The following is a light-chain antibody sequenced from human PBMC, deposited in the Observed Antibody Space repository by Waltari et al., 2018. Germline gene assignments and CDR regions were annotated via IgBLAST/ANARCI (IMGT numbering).Light chain of an antibody. J-gene: IGKJ4*01. Sequence: DIQMTQSPSSLSESVGDRVTITCQASQDISNYLNWYQQKPGKAPKLLIYDASNLETGVPSRFSGSGSGTDFTFTISSLQPEDIATYYCQQYDNLHLTFGGGTKVEIK. CDR3: QQYDNLHLT. CDR1: QDISNY. CDR2: DAS. V-gene: IGKV1-33*01.